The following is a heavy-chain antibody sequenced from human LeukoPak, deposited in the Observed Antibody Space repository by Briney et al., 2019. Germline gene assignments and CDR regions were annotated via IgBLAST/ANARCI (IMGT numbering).Heavy chain of an antibody. J-gene: IGHJ4*02. CDR2: IYYSGST. CDR1: GGSISSYY. CDR3: ARAYSSGWYYFDY. V-gene: IGHV4-59*01. Sequence: KPSETLSLTCTVSGGSISSYYWSWIRQPPGKGLEWIGYIYYSGSTNYIPSLKSRVTISVDTSKNQFSLKLSSVTAADTAVYYCARAYSSGWYYFDYWGQGTLVTVSS. D-gene: IGHD6-19*01.